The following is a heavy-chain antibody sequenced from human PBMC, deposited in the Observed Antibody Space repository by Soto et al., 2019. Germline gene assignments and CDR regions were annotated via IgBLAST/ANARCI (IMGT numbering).Heavy chain of an antibody. CDR1: GVTFSSYA. V-gene: IGHV1-69*13. CDR3: ARDQSDKGSSSLMWFDP. D-gene: IGHD6-6*01. J-gene: IGHJ5*02. Sequence: SVKVSCKASGVTFSSYAISWVRQAPGQGLEWMGGIIPIFGTANYAQKFQGRVTITADESTSTAYMELSSLRSEDTAVYYCARDQSDKGSSSLMWFDPWGQGTLVTVSS. CDR2: IIPIFGTA.